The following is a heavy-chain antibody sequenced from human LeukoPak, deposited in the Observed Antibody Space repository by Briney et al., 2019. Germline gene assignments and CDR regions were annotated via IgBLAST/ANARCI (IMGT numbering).Heavy chain of an antibody. V-gene: IGHV4-38-2*02. CDR1: DYSISSGYY. D-gene: IGHD5-24*01. CDR3: ARLMAVPPYYFDY. J-gene: IGHJ4*02. Sequence: PSETLSLTCTVSDYSISSGYYWGWIRQPPGKGLEWIGSIYHSGSTYYNPSLKSRVTISVDTSKNQFSLKLSSVTAADTAVYYCARLMAVPPYYFDYWGQGTLVTVSS. CDR2: IYHSGST.